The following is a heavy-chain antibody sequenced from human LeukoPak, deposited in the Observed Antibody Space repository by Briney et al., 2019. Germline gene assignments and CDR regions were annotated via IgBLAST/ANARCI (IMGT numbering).Heavy chain of an antibody. V-gene: IGHV3-11*01. CDR2: IGYSRDTI. CDR1: GFTFSDYY. J-gene: IGHJ4*02. CDR3: ARFVVRGEPRFDY. Sequence: PGGSLRLSCAASGFTFSDYYMTWIRQAPGKGLEWVSSIGYSRDTIYNADSVEGRFTISRDNAKNSLYLQMNSLRAEDTAVYYCARFVVRGEPRFDYWGQGTLVTVSS. D-gene: IGHD3-10*01.